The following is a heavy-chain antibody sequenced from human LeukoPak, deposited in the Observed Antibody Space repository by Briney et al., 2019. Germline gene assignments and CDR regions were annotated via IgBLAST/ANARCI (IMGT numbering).Heavy chain of an antibody. J-gene: IGHJ4*02. CDR2: IYSGGST. D-gene: IGHD1-26*01. Sequence: GGSLRLSCAASGFTVSSNYMSWVRQAPGKGLEWVSVIYSGGSTYYADSVKGRFTISRDNSKNTLYLQMDSLRAEDTAVYYCARDGDSGSYYGFDYWGQGTLVTVSS. V-gene: IGHV3-66*01. CDR3: ARDGDSGSYYGFDY. CDR1: GFTVSSNY.